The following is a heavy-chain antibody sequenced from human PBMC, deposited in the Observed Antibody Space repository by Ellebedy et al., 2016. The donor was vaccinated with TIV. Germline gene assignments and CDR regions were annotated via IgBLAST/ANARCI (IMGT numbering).Heavy chain of an antibody. D-gene: IGHD5-12*01. CDR2: IYYSGST. V-gene: IGHV4-39*01. J-gene: IGHJ4*02. CDR1: GGSISSGDYY. Sequence: MPSETLSLTCTVSGGSISSGDYYWSWIRQPPGKGLEWIGSIYYSGSTYYSPSLKSRVTISVDTSKNQFSLKLSSVTAADTAVYYCARQVWAGYSGYGIYYFDYWGQGILVTVSS. CDR3: ARQVWAGYSGYGIYYFDY.